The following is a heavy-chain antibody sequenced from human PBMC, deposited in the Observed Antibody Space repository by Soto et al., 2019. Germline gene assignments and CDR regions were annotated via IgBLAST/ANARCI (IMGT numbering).Heavy chain of an antibody. CDR3: AREPNESYYFDY. Sequence: ASVKVSCKASGYTFTNYYIHWVRQAPGQGLEWLGIIRPSGGRTEYAQRFQGRVTMTRDTSTSTVYMDLTSLTSEDTAVYYCAREPNESYYFDYWGQGTLVTVSS. D-gene: IGHD5-18*01. V-gene: IGHV1-46*01. CDR1: GYTFTNYY. J-gene: IGHJ4*02. CDR2: IRPSGGRT.